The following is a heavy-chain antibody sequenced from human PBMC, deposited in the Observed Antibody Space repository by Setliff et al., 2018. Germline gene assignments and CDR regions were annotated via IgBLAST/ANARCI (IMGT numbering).Heavy chain of an antibody. CDR1: GGSISVYY. D-gene: IGHD2-8*01. CDR2: ISSGST. V-gene: IGHV4-4*08. J-gene: IGHJ6*02. Sequence: SETLSLTCTVSGGSISVYYWTWFRQPPGKGLEWIGYISSGSTNYNPSLKSRVTISVDPSKNQFSLKLSSVTAADTAVYYCARDRQYCTSLSCLNSYFYYYAMDFWGQGTTVTVSS. CDR3: ARDRQYCTSLSCLNSYFYYYAMDF.